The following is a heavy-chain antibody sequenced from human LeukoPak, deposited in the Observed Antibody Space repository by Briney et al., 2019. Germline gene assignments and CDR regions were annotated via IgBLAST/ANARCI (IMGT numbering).Heavy chain of an antibody. CDR1: GGSISSGSYY. Sequence: SETLSLTCTVSGGSISSGSYYWSWIRQPAGKGLEWIGRIYTSGSTYYNPSLKSRVTISVDTSKNQFSLKLSSVTAADTAVYYCARTYGDYESRYFDYWGQGTLVTVSS. CDR3: ARTYGDYESRYFDY. V-gene: IGHV4-61*02. CDR2: IYTSGST. J-gene: IGHJ4*02. D-gene: IGHD4-17*01.